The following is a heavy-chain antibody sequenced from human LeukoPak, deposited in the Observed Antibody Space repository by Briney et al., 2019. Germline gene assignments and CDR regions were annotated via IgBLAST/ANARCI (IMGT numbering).Heavy chain of an antibody. CDR1: GFTFSVFS. D-gene: IGHD3-22*01. J-gene: IGHJ4*02. V-gene: IGHV3-21*03. CDR2: ISNAGSYI. Sequence: PGGSLRLSCAASGFTFSVFSMNWVRQAPGKGLEWVSSISNAGSYIYYADSVKGRFTISRDNAKSSLYLQVNSLRAEDTAIYYCARDRSPYDSSGYSLDYWGQGSLVTVSS. CDR3: ARDRSPYDSSGYSLDY.